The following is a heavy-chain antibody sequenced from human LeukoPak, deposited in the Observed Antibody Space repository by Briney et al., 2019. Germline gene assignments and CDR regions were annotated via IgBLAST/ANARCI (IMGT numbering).Heavy chain of an antibody. D-gene: IGHD2-15*01. J-gene: IGHJ5*02. V-gene: IGHV3-21*01. CDR3: ARGPTNLVTAASGWFDP. CDR2: ISTSSSYI. CDR1: GLTFSSYE. Sequence: GGSLRLSCAASGLTFSSYEMNWVRQAPGKGLEWVSSISTSSSYIYYADSVKGRFTISRDNAKNSLYLQMNSLRAEDTAVYYCARGPTNLVTAASGWFDPWGQGTLVTVSS.